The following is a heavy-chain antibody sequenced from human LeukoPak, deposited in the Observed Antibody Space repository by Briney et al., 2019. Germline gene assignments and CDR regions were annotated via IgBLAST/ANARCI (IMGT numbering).Heavy chain of an antibody. D-gene: IGHD1-26*01. CDR2: ISAYKGNT. CDR3: ARVSYGPVY. CDR1: RYTFTSYG. J-gene: IGHJ4*02. Sequence: GASVKVSCKASRYTFTSYGISWVRQAPGQELAGMGWISAYKGNTNYAQKLQDRVTMTTDTSTSTAYKEPSSLRSDGTAVYYCARVSYGPVYWGEGTLVTVSS. V-gene: IGHV1-18*01.